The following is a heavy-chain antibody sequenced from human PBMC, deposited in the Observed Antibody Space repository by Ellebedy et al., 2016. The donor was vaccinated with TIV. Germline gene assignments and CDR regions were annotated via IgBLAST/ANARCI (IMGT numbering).Heavy chain of an antibody. Sequence: MPGGSLRLSCNVSGYFISSGHYWGWIRQAPGKGLEWIGSIHHSGSTYYNSSLGSRITISVDTSKNQFSLGLSAVTAADTAIYYCAGGFTYGSGSSSMGGDWGQGTLVTVSS. CDR2: IHHSGST. V-gene: IGHV4-38-2*02. CDR3: AGGFTYGSGSSSMGGD. CDR1: GYFISSGHY. D-gene: IGHD3-10*01. J-gene: IGHJ4*02.